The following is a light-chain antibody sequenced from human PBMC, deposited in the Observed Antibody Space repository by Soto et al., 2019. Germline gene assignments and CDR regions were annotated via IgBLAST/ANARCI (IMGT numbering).Light chain of an antibody. CDR2: GAS. V-gene: IGKV3-20*01. J-gene: IGKJ1*01. Sequence: EIVLTQSPGTLSLSPGERATLSCRASQSVRSSYLAWYQQKPGQAPRLLIYGASSRATGIPDRFSGSGSGTDFALTIRRLEPEDFAVYYCQQYGRSPRTFGQGTKVEIK. CDR3: QQYGRSPRT. CDR1: QSVRSSY.